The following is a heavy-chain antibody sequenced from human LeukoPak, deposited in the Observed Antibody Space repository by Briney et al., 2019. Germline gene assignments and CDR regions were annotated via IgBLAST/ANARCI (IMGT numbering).Heavy chain of an antibody. Sequence: GTSLTLSCEASGFTFSHFGMHLVCQAPGKGLEWVAVIWSDATNQYYAESVKGRFTISRDNFKRTVSLEMNSLRAEDTAVYYCAKEAQRGFDYSNSLEYWGQGSLVIVSS. CDR2: IWSDATNQ. D-gene: IGHD4-11*01. J-gene: IGHJ4*02. CDR1: GFTFSHFG. V-gene: IGHV3-33*06. CDR3: AKEAQRGFDYSNSLEY.